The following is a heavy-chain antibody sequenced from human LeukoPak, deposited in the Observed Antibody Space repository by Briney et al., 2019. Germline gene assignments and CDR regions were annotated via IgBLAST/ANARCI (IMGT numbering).Heavy chain of an antibody. J-gene: IGHJ4*02. CDR2: INHNGST. D-gene: IGHD2-2*02. CDR3: ARGRKREDIVVVPAAISPVFDY. Sequence: SETLSLTCAVYGGSFSGYYWSWIRQPPGKGLEWIGEINHNGSTNYNPSLKSRVTISVDTSKNQFSLKLSSVTAADTAVYYCARGRKREDIVVVPAAISPVFDYWGQGTLVTVSS. CDR1: GGSFSGYY. V-gene: IGHV4-34*01.